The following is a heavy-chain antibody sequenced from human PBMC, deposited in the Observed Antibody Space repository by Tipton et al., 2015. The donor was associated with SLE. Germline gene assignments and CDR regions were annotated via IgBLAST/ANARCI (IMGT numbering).Heavy chain of an antibody. V-gene: IGHV4-39*01. CDR2: VQYNGKT. Sequence: LRLSCTVSRGSINKSGFYWGWIRQPPGKGLEWVGSVQYNGKTFYNPSLKSRLTMSLDTSKNQFSLRLTSVGAADTAAYYCASHIGAAGIGFYPMDVWGQGTMVNVS. CDR3: ASHIGAAGIGFYPMDV. J-gene: IGHJ6*02. CDR1: RGSINKSGFY. D-gene: IGHD6-13*01.